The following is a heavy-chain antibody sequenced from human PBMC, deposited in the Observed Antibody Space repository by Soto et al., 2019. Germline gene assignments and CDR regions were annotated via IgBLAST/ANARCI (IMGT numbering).Heavy chain of an antibody. Sequence: KSXATLSLTCAVSGASFTSKKWWAWVHQPAGLGLDWSRENYRPKITNNNPSPTSRVTITVDKSESRFSLKVTSVTASDTAVYYCASRNGGTSFDYWGQGTLVTVSS. CDR2: NYRPKIT. CDR1: GASFTSKKW. V-gene: IGHV4-4*02. J-gene: IGHJ4*02. D-gene: IGHD3-16*01. CDR3: ASRNGGTSFDY.